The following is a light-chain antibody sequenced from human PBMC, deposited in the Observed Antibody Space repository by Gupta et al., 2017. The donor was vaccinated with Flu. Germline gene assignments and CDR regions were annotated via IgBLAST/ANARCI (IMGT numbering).Light chain of an antibody. CDR2: SNN. Sequence: QSVLTQPPSAFGTPGQRVTISCSGSSSTIGSNTVNWYQQLPGTGPKLLIYSNNQRPSGVPDRFSGSKSGTSASLAISGLQSEDEADYYCAAWDDSLNGPVFGGGTKLTVL. CDR3: AAWDDSLNGPV. J-gene: IGLJ3*02. V-gene: IGLV1-44*01. CDR1: SSTIGSNT.